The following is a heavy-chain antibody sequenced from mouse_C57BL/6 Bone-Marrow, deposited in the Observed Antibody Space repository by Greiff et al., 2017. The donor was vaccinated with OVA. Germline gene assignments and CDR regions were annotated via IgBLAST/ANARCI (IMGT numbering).Heavy chain of an antibody. CDR2: IDPENGDT. V-gene: IGHV14-4*01. Sequence: VQLKQSGAELVRPGASVKLSCTASGFNIKDDYMHWVKQRPEQGLEWIGWIDPENGDTEYASKFQGKATITADTSSNTAYLQLSSLTSEDTAVYYCTTTGVDYGGQGTTLTVSS. CDR1: GFNIKDDY. CDR3: TTTGVDY. D-gene: IGHD4-1*01. J-gene: IGHJ2*01.